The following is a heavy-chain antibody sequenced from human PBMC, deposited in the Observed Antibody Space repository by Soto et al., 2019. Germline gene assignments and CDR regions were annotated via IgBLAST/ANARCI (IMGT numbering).Heavy chain of an antibody. Sequence: PSETLSLTCNVSGGSISNSNYYWGWIRQPPGKGLEWIGSIYYTGNTYYNPSLKSRVTISVDTSRNQFSLKLSSVTAADTAVYYCATRDAYYYDSSGFNWFDPWGQGTLVTVSS. CDR3: ATRDAYYYDSSGFNWFDP. CDR1: GGSISNSNYY. D-gene: IGHD3-22*01. V-gene: IGHV4-39*01. J-gene: IGHJ5*02. CDR2: IYYTGNT.